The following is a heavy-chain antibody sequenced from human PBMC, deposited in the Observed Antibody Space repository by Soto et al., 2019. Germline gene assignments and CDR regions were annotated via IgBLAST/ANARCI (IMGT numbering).Heavy chain of an antibody. V-gene: IGHV3-7*01. D-gene: IGHD6-25*01. Sequence: EVQLVESGGGLVQPGGSLRLSCAASGFTFSSYWMSWVRQAPGKGLEWVANIKQDGSEKYYVDSVKGRFTISRDNAKNSLYLQMNSLRAEDTAVYYCARLQTRRIVFVFGIAADYFDYWGQGTLVTVSS. CDR2: IKQDGSEK. CDR1: GFTFSSYW. CDR3: ARLQTRRIVFVFGIAADYFDY. J-gene: IGHJ4*02.